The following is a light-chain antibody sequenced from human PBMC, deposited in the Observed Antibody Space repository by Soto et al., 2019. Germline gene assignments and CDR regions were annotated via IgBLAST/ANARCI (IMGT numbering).Light chain of an antibody. CDR2: GAS. CDR3: QQYNKWPQT. J-gene: IGKJ1*01. Sequence: EIVLTQSPATLSVSPGERATLSCRASQSVSSNLAWYQQTPGQAPRLLIYGASTRATDIPPSFTGSGSGTEYTLTISSLQSEDIAVYYCQQYNKWPQTFGQGTKVDIK. V-gene: IGKV3-15*01. CDR1: QSVSSN.